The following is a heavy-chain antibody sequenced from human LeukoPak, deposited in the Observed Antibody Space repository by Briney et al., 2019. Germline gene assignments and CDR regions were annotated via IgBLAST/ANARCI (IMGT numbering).Heavy chain of an antibody. J-gene: IGHJ4*02. CDR2: IFPSGGEI. V-gene: IGHV3-23*01. Sequence: GGSLSLSCAASGFTFSTFAMIWVRQPPGKGLEWVSSIFPSGGEIHYADSVSGRFTISRDNSKSTLSLQMNSLRAEDTAIYYCATYRQVLLPFESWGQGTLVTVSS. CDR1: GFTFSTFA. CDR3: ATYRQVLLPFES. D-gene: IGHD2-8*02.